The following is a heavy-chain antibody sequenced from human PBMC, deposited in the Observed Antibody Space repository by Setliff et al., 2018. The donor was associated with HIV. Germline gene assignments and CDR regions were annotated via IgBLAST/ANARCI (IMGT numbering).Heavy chain of an antibody. CDR2: INPNSGGT. CDR3: ARDNRGYFDY. Sequence: ASVKVSCKASGGTFGIYGISWVRQAPGQGLEWMGWINPNSGGTNYAQKFQGWVTMTRDTSISTAYMELSRLRSDDTAVYYCARDNRGYFDYWGQGTLVTVSS. V-gene: IGHV1-2*04. J-gene: IGHJ4*02. CDR1: GGTFGIYG.